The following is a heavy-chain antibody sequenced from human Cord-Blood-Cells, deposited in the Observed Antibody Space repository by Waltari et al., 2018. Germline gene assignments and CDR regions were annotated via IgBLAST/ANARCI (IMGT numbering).Heavy chain of an antibody. CDR2: MNPNSGNT. J-gene: IGHJ4*02. Sequence: QVQLVQSGAEVKKPGASVKVSCKASGYPFTSYAIHWVRQPPGQGIECMGWMNPNSGNTVYAQKFQGRVTRTRNTSISTAYMELSRLRSEDTAVYYCARGGDVMITFGGVIVIPPDIYFDYWGQETLVTVSS. CDR1: GYPFTSYA. D-gene: IGHD3-16*02. V-gene: IGHV1-8*01. CDR3: ARGGDVMITFGGVIVIPPDIYFDY.